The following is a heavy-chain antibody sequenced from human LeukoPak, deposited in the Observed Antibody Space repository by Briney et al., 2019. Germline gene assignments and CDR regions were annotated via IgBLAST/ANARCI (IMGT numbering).Heavy chain of an antibody. V-gene: IGHV4-39*07. J-gene: IGHJ5*02. CDR2: IYYSGST. Sequence: PSETLSLTCTVSGGSISSSSYYWGWIRQPPGKGLEWIGSIYYSGSTYYNPSLKSRVTMSVDTSKNQFSLKLSSVTAADTAVYYCARGYYDFLTGYSNRYNWFDPWGQGTLVTVSS. CDR1: GGSISSSSYY. D-gene: IGHD3-9*01. CDR3: ARGYYDFLTGYSNRYNWFDP.